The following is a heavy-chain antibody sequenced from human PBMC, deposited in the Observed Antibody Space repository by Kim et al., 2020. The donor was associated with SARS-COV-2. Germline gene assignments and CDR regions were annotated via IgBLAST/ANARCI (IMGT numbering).Heavy chain of an antibody. CDR1: GGTFSSYA. CDR2: IIPIFGTA. V-gene: IGHV1-69*13. D-gene: IGHD3-22*01. CDR3: AGSLYDSSGYYYVDY. J-gene: IGHJ4*02. Sequence: SVKVSCKASGGTFSSYAISWVRQAPGQGLEWMGGIIPIFGTANYAQKFQGRVTITADESTSTAYMELSSLRSEDTAVYYCAGSLYDSSGYYYVDYWGQGTLVTVSS.